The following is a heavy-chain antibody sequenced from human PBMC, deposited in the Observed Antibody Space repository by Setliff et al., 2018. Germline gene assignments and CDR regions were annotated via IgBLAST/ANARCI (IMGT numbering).Heavy chain of an antibody. D-gene: IGHD1-26*01. CDR2: VLKRGDGYTS. V-gene: IGHV3-72*01. CDR3: ARDYRGSYDH. J-gene: IGHJ4*02. CDR1: GDSIFDYY. Sequence: LSLTCSVSGDSIFDYYMDWVRLAPGRGLEWVGRVLKRGDGYTSLSAASVKGRFTVSRDDSNNLLFLQMDSLRTEDTAVYYCARDYRGSYDHWGQGTLVTVSS.